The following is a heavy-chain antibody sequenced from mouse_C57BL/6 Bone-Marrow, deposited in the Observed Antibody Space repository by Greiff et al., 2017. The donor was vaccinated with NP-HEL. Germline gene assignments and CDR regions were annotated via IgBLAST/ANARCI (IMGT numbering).Heavy chain of an antibody. CDR2: ISSGGSYT. Sequence: EVHLVESGGDLVKPGGSLKLSCAASGFTFSSYGMSWVRQTPDKRLEWVATISSGGSYTYYPDSVKGRFTISRDNAKNTLYLQMSSLKSEDTAMYYCAKGGAVVDYWGQGTTLTVSS. CDR3: AKGGAVVDY. CDR1: GFTFSSYG. J-gene: IGHJ2*01. D-gene: IGHD1-1*01. V-gene: IGHV5-6*01.